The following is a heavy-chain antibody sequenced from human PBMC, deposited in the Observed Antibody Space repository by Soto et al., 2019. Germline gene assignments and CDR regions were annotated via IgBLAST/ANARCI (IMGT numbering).Heavy chain of an antibody. CDR2: IYYSWTT. V-gene: IGHV4-30-2*01. Sequence: PSETLSLTCTVSNGSVSSGTYSWSWVRQPPGKGLEWIGYIYYSWTTYYTPSLKSRLTMSMDRANDHFSLNLTSVTAADTAVYFCARGHYYYGMDVWGQGITVTVSS. CDR3: ARGHYYYGMDV. J-gene: IGHJ6*02. CDR1: NGSVSSGTYS.